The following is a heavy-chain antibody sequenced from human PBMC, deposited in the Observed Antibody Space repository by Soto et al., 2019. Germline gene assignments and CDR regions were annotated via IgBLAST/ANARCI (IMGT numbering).Heavy chain of an antibody. Sequence: SDTLSLTCTVSGGSISSGDYYWSWIRQPPGKGLEWIGYIYYSGSTYYNPSLKSRVTISVDTSKNQFSLKLSSVTAADTAVYYCARAGHYYGSGSYYLGNWFDPSGQGTLVTVSS. CDR1: GGSISSGDYY. D-gene: IGHD3-10*01. J-gene: IGHJ5*02. CDR2: IYYSGST. CDR3: ARAGHYYGSGSYYLGNWFDP. V-gene: IGHV4-30-4*02.